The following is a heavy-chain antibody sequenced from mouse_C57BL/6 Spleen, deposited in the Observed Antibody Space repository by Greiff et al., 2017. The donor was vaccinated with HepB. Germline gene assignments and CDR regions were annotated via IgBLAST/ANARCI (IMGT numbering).Heavy chain of an antibody. V-gene: IGHV1-64*01. Sequence: QVQLKQPGAELVKPGASVKLSCKASGYTFTSYWMHWVKQRPGQGLEWIGMIHPNSGSTNYNEKFKSKATLTVDKSSSTAYMQLSSLTSEDSAVYYCASAGTGTGFAYWGQGTLVTVSA. CDR1: GYTFTSYW. D-gene: IGHD4-1*01. CDR2: IHPNSGST. CDR3: ASAGTGTGFAY. J-gene: IGHJ3*01.